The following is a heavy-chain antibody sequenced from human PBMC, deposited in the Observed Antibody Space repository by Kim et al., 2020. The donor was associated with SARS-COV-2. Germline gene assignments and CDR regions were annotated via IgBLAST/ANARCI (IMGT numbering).Heavy chain of an antibody. CDR2: ISSSSSYI. CDR3: ARDEILRIHYYGMDV. Sequence: GGSLRLSCAASGFTFSSYSMNWVRQAPGKGLEWVSSISSSSSYIYYADSVKGRFTISRDNAKNSLYLQMNSLRAEDTAVYYCARDEILRIHYYGMDVWGQGTTVTVSS. CDR1: GFTFSSYS. D-gene: IGHD3-16*01. J-gene: IGHJ6*02. V-gene: IGHV3-21*01.